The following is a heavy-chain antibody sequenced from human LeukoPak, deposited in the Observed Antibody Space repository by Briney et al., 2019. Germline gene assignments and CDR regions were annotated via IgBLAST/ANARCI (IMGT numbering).Heavy chain of an antibody. Sequence: GRSLRLSCAASGFTFSNSGMHWVRQAPGKGLEWVAALSYDGSNKYYADSVKGRFTISRDNSKNTLYLQMNSLRAEDTAVYNCAKDLRGGVATIAYWGQGTLVTVSS. CDR2: LSYDGSNK. CDR1: GFTFSNSG. J-gene: IGHJ4*02. CDR3: AKDLRGGVATIAY. D-gene: IGHD5-12*01. V-gene: IGHV3-30*18.